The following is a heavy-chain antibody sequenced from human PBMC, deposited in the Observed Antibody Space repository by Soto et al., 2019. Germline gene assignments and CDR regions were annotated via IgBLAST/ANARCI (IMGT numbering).Heavy chain of an antibody. V-gene: IGHV2-70*01. CDR1: GFSLSTSGMC. D-gene: IGHD2-2*01. CDR2: IDWDDDK. J-gene: IGHJ4*02. CDR3: ARSLVVPAARSPFFDY. Sequence: SGPTLVNPTQTLTLTCTFSGFSLSTSGMCVSWIRQPPGKALEWLALIDWDDDKYYSTSLKTRLTISKDTSKNQVVLTMTNMDPVDTATYYCARSLVVPAARSPFFDYWGQGTLVTVSS.